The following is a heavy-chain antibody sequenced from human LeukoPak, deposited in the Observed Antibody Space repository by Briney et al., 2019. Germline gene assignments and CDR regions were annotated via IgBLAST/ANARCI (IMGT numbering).Heavy chain of an antibody. J-gene: IGHJ4*02. D-gene: IGHD6-25*01. CDR3: ACGAANSPLSGL. V-gene: IGHV4-31*03. CDR1: GGSISSGGHY. CDR2: IYYSGST. Sequence: TSETLSLTCTVSGGSISSGGHYWSWIRQHPGKGLEWIGYIYYSGSTYYNPSLKSRVTISVDTSKNQFSLKLSSVTAADTAVYYCACGAANSPLSGLWGQGTLVTVSS.